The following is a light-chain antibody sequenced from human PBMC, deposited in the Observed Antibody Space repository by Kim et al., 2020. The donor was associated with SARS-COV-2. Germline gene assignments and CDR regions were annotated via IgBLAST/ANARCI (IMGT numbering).Light chain of an antibody. CDR2: AND. J-gene: IGLJ3*02. CDR1: SSNIGANF. CDR3: ATWDDSLSGGV. V-gene: IGLV1-47*02. Sequence: GQRVTISCSGSSSNIGANFVSWYHHFPGAAPKLLIYANDQRPSGVPDRFSASKSGTSASLAINGLRSEDEADYYCATWDDSLSGGVFGGGTQLTVL.